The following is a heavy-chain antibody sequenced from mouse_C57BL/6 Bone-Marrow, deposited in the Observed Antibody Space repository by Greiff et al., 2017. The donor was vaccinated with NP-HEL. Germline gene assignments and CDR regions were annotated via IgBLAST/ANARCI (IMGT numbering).Heavy chain of an antibody. CDR2: IDPENGDT. CDR1: GFNIKDDY. CDR3: TTGVYYSNFSWFAY. Sequence: EVQLVESGAELVRPGASVKLSRTASGFNIKDDYMHWVKQRPEQGLEWIGWIDPENGDTEYASKFQGKATITADTSSNTAYLQLSSLTSEDTAVYYCTTGVYYSNFSWFAYWGQGTLVTVSA. V-gene: IGHV14-4*01. D-gene: IGHD2-5*01. J-gene: IGHJ3*01.